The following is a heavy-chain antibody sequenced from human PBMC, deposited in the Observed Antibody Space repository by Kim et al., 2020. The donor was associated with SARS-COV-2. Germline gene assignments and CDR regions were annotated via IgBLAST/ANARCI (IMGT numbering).Heavy chain of an antibody. CDR3: TTSITMVRGVIRSGHYYYGMDV. CDR1: GFTFSNAW. Sequence: GGSLRLSCAASGFTFSNAWMSWVRQAPGKGLEWVGRIKSKTDGGTTDYAAPVKGRFTISRDDSKNTLYLQMNSLKTEDTAVYYCTTSITMVRGVIRSGHYYYGMDVWGQGTTVTVSS. J-gene: IGHJ6*02. V-gene: IGHV3-15*01. CDR2: IKSKTDGGTT. D-gene: IGHD3-10*01.